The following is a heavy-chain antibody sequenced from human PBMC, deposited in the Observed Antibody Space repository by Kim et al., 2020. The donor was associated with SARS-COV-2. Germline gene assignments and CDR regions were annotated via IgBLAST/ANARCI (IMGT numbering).Heavy chain of an antibody. Sequence: GGSLRLSCAASGFTFSSYEMNWVRQAPGQGLEWVSYIIGSGTTIYYADSVRGRFTISRDHDKNSLYLQMISLRAEDTAVYYCARGPNYSPFDYWGQGTLV. CDR1: GFTFSSYE. V-gene: IGHV3-48*03. CDR3: ARGPNYSPFDY. CDR2: IIGSGTTI. D-gene: IGHD4-4*01. J-gene: IGHJ4*02.